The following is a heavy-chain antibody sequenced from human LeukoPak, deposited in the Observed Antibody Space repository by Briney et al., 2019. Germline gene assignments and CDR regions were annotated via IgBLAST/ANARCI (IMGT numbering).Heavy chain of an antibody. Sequence: SETLSLTCTVSGGSISSSSYYWGWIRQPPGKGLEWIGSIYYSGSTYYNPSLKSRVTISVDTSKNQFSLKLSSVTAADTAVYYCARHPSLYLANWFDPWGQGTLVTVSS. CDR1: GGSISSSSYY. V-gene: IGHV4-39*01. D-gene: IGHD3-16*02. CDR3: ARHPSLYLANWFDP. J-gene: IGHJ5*02. CDR2: IYYSGST.